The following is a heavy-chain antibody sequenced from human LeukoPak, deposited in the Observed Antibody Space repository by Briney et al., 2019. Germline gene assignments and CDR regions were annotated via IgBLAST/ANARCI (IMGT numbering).Heavy chain of an antibody. V-gene: IGHV1-69*01. CDR2: IIPIFGTA. CDR3: ARRGIGVVPGGPRALDAFDI. J-gene: IGHJ3*02. CDR1: GGTFSSYA. Sequence: SVKVSCKASGGTFSSYAISWVRQAPGQGLEWMGGIIPIFGTANYAQKFQGRVTITADEPTSTAYMELSSLRSEDTAVYYCARRGIGVVPGGPRALDAFDIWGQGTLVTVSS. D-gene: IGHD2-2*01.